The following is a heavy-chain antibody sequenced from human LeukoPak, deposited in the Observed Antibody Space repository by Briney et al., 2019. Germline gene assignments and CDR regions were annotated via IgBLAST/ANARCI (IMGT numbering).Heavy chain of an antibody. D-gene: IGHD3-22*01. J-gene: IGHJ4*02. Sequence: SETLSLTCTVSGGSISRGGYYWTWIRQHPGKGLEWIGYIYHSGSTYYNPSLKSRITLSVDTSRNQFSLNLSSVTAADTAVYYCARGRYYYDSHGYYKQYYFDYWGQGTLVTVSS. CDR3: ARGRYYYDSHGYYKQYYFDY. V-gene: IGHV4-31*03. CDR1: GGSISRGGYY. CDR2: IYHSGST.